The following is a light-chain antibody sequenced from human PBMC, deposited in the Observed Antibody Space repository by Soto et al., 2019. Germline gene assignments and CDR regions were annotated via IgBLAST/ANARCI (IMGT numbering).Light chain of an antibody. CDR1: SSNIGNNY. V-gene: IGLV1-47*01. J-gene: IGLJ2*01. CDR2: RNT. Sequence: QAVVTQPPSASGTPGQRVTISCSGSSSNIGNNYVYWYRQLPGTAPKLLIYRNTQRPSGVPDRFSGSKSGTSASLAISGLRSEDEADYYCAAWDDSLSGPVFGGGTKLTVL. CDR3: AAWDDSLSGPV.